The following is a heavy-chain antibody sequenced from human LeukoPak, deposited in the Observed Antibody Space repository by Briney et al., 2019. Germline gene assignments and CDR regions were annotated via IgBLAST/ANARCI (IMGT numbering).Heavy chain of an antibody. J-gene: IGHJ6*02. CDR2: ISSGSSYI. V-gene: IGHV3-21*01. CDR1: GFTFSGSS. CDR3: ARTRDGFSYYYGMDV. Sequence: PGGSLRLSCAASGFTFSGSSMNWVRQAPGKGLEGVSSISSGSSYIYYSDSVKGRFTISRDNAKNSLYLQMNSLRAEDTAVYYCARTRDGFSYYYGMDVWGQGTTVTVSS. D-gene: IGHD5-24*01.